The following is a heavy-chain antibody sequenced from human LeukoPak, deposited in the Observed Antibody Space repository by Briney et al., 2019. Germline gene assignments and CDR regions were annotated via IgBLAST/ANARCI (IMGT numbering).Heavy chain of an antibody. CDR3: MRDDCGDACSPGGY. Sequence: GGSLKVSCKASGYTFTNYVVHWVRQAPGKRPEWMGWIKAGNGDTKYSPNFQDRVTITRDTSANTLYVELSSLTSEDTALYYCMRDDCGDACSPGGYWGQGTLVTVSS. J-gene: IGHJ4*02. V-gene: IGHV1-3*01. CDR2: IKAGNGDT. CDR1: GYTFTNYV. D-gene: IGHD2-21*01.